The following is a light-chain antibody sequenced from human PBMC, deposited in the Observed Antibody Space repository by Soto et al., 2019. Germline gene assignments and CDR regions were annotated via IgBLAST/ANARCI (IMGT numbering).Light chain of an antibody. V-gene: IGKV3-15*01. Sequence: EIVMTQSPATLSVSPGERATLSCRASQSVSSDLAWYHQKPGQAPRLLIYGASTRATGIPARFSGSGPGTELTLTINSLQSEDFAVYYCQQYNNWPRTFGQGTKVDIK. CDR1: QSVSSD. CDR3: QQYNNWPRT. CDR2: GAS. J-gene: IGKJ1*01.